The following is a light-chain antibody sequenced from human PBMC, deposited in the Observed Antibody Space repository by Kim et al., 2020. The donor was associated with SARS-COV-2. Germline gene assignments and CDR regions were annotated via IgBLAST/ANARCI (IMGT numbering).Light chain of an antibody. CDR1: RSINSN. CDR3: QQYNTWPYT. V-gene: IGKV3-15*01. J-gene: IGKJ2*01. CDR2: GAS. Sequence: SVSPVERATLSCRASRSINSNLAWYQQKPGQAPRLLIYGASTRATDIPARFSGSGSGTEFILTISSLQSEDFAVYYCQQYNTWPYTFGQGTKLEI.